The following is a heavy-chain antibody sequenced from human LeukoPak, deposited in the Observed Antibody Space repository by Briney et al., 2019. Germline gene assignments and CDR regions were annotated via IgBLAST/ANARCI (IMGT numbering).Heavy chain of an antibody. CDR1: GFTFTSDA. CDR2: TVSRGTT. J-gene: IGHJ4*02. Sequence: PGGSLRLSCVASGFTFTSDAMNWVRQAPGKGLEWVSSTVSRGTTQYADSVKGRFTVSRDTSKNTLYLQMNSLRAEDSAVYYCATDREGDPSAYYLVGGQGTLITVSS. D-gene: IGHD3-22*01. CDR3: ATDREGDPSAYYLV. V-gene: IGHV3-23*01.